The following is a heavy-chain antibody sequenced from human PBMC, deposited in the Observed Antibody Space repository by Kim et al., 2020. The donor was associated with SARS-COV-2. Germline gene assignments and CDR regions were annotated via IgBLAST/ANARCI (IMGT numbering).Heavy chain of an antibody. J-gene: IGHJ6*03. CDR2: INPNSGGT. D-gene: IGHD3-3*01. CDR3: ARDLTAGYDFWSGYYYYYYMDV. V-gene: IGHV1-2*02. Sequence: ASVKVSCKASGYTFTGYYMHWVRQAPGQGLEWMGWINPNSGGTNYAQKFQGRVTMTRDTSISTAYMELSRLRSDDTAVYYCARDLTAGYDFWSGYYYYYYMDVWGKGTTVTVSS. CDR1: GYTFTGYY.